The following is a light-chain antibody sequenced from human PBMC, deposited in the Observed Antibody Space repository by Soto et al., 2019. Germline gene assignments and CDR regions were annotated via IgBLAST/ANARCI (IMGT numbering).Light chain of an antibody. J-gene: IGKJ4*01. CDR1: QSVSSK. V-gene: IGKV3-15*01. CDR3: QQYNDLLT. Sequence: EIVMTQSPATLSVSPGERATLSCRASQSVSSKLAWFQQKPGQAPRLLIYFASTRATDIPARFSGSGSGTEFTLTISSLQSEDSAVYYCQQYNDLLTFGGGTKVEIK. CDR2: FAS.